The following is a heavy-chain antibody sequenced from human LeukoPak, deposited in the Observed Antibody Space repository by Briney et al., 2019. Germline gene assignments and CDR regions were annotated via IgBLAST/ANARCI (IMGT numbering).Heavy chain of an antibody. J-gene: IGHJ5*02. CDR3: ARDRGGDPYNWFDP. Sequence: GGSLRLSCEASGFSFTNFAMAWVRQAPGRGLEWVAGISGIGDNTFYTDSVKGRFTISRDNSENTLYLQMNSLRAEDTAAYYCARDRGGDPYNWFDPWGQGTLVTVSS. D-gene: IGHD2-21*02. V-gene: IGHV3-23*01. CDR1: GFSFTNFA. CDR2: ISGIGDNT.